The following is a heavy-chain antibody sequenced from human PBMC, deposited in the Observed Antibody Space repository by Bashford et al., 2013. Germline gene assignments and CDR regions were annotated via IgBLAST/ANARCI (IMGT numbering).Heavy chain of an antibody. CDR3: ARDLPNIVGAGYYYYGMDV. CDR2: ISSSSSYI. D-gene: IGHD1-26*01. J-gene: IGHJ6*02. V-gene: IGHV3-21*01. Sequence: GGSLRLSCAASGFTFSSYSMNWVRQAPGKGLEWVSSISSSSSYIYYADSVKGRFTISRDNAKNSLYLQMNSLRAEDTAVYYCARDLPNIVGAGYYYYGMDVWGQGTTVTVSS. CDR1: GFTFSSYS.